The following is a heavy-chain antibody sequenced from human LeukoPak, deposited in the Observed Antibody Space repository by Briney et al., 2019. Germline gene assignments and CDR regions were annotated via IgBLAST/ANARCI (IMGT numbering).Heavy chain of an antibody. V-gene: IGHV3-30-3*01. CDR2: ISYDGSNK. CDR1: GFTFSSYA. D-gene: IGHD5-12*01. CDR3: ARGYSGYDYAFDY. Sequence: AGGSLRLSCAASGFTFSSYAMSWVRQAPGKGLEWVAVISYDGSNKYYADSVKGRFTISRYNSKNTLYLQMNSLRAEDTAVYYCARGYSGYDYAFDYWGQGTLVTVSS. J-gene: IGHJ4*02.